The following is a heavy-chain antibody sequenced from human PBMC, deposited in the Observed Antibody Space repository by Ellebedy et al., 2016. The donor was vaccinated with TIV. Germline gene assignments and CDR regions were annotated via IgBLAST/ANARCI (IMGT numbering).Heavy chain of an antibody. Sequence: MPSETLSLTCAVYGGSFSGYYWSWIRQPPGKGLEWIGEINHSGSTNYNPSLKSRVTISVDTSKNQFPLKLSSVTAADTAVYYCARVGYDSNDYWGQGTLVTVSS. D-gene: IGHD3-22*01. V-gene: IGHV4-34*01. CDR3: ARVGYDSNDY. CDR2: INHSGST. J-gene: IGHJ4*02. CDR1: GGSFSGYY.